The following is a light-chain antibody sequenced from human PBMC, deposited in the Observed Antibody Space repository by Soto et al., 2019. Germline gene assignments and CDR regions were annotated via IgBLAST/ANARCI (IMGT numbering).Light chain of an antibody. CDR1: QSISSW. V-gene: IGKV1-5*01. CDR3: QQYTNFLLT. CDR2: EAS. J-gene: IGKJ4*01. Sequence: DIQMTQSPSTLSASVGDRVTITCRASQSISSWLAWYQQKPGKAPKLLIHEASRLESGVPSRFSGSESGTEFTLTISGLHAEDFATYYCQQYTNFLLTFGGGTKVEIK.